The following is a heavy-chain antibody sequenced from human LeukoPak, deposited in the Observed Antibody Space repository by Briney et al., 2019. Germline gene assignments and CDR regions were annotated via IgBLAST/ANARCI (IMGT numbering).Heavy chain of an antibody. CDR2: IYYSGST. V-gene: IGHV4-59*01. D-gene: IGHD2-2*01. J-gene: IGHJ5*01. CDR1: GGSISRYY. Sequence: SETLSLTCTVSGGSISRYYWSWIRQPPGKGLEWIGYIYYSGSTNYNPSLKSRVTISVDTSKNQFSRTLGSVTAADTAVYYCASALPAAHSNWFASWGQGTLVTVSS. CDR3: ASALPAAHSNWFAS.